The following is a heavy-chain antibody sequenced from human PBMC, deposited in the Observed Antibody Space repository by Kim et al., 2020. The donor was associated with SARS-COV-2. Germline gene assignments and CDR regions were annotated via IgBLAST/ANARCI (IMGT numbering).Heavy chain of an antibody. D-gene: IGHD6-6*01. V-gene: IGHV3-23*01. CDR3: AKEPRYSSSSGWFDP. J-gene: IGHJ5*02. Sequence: DSVEGRLTISSDKSKNTRYLQMNSPRAEDTAVYYCAKEPRYSSSSGWFDPWGQGTLVTVSS.